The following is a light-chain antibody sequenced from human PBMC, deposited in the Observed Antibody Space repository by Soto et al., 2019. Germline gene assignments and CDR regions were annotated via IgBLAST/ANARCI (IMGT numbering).Light chain of an antibody. CDR2: DVS. J-gene: IGLJ1*01. V-gene: IGLV2-14*03. Sequence: QSALTQPASVSGSPGQWVTISWTGTSSDVGGYNFVTWYQQHPGEAPKLMIHDVSSRASGVPNRFSGSKSGTTASLTISGLQAEDEADYYCCSYASSTSYVFGTGTKVTVL. CDR1: SSDVGGYNF. CDR3: CSYASSTSYV.